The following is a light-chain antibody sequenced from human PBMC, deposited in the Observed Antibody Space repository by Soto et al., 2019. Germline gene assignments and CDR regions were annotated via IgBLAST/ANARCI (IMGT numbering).Light chain of an antibody. V-gene: IGKV1-6*01. J-gene: IGKJ1*01. CDR2: GAS. CDR1: QDIRNK. Sequence: AIPMTSFLASLSACVRDRAAISCPTSQDIRNKLGWYQQKPGQAPKLLIFGASTLHSGVPSRFSGSGSGTRFTLTITSLQPEDVATYYCLHEYNYPWTVGQGTKVDIK. CDR3: LHEYNYPWT.